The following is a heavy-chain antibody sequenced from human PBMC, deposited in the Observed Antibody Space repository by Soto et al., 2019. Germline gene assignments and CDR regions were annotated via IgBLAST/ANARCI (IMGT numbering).Heavy chain of an antibody. J-gene: IGHJ4*02. Sequence: EVQLLESGGSLVQPGGSLRLSCAASGFTFSSYAMSWVRQGPGKGLEWVSAISDSGTSTYYAHSVKGWFTNYRDNSKSTLYLQMNSLRDEDAATYYFARSSSSSGPWGQRTLVSVFS. D-gene: IGHD6-6*01. CDR1: GFTFSSYA. V-gene: IGHV3-23*01. CDR2: ISDSGTST. CDR3: ARSSSSSGP.